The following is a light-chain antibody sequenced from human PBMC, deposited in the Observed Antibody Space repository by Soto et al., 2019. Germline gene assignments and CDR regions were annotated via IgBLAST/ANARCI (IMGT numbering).Light chain of an antibody. V-gene: IGLV2-14*01. Sequence: QSALTQPASVSGSAGQSITISCSGTMRDVGAYNLVSWYQQHPGTAPKLIIYEVRNRPSGISSRFSGSRSGNTASLTISGLQPEDEGDYYCSSFTTSRFYVFGPGTKVTVL. CDR3: SSFTTSRFYV. CDR2: EVR. J-gene: IGLJ1*01. CDR1: MRDVGAYNL.